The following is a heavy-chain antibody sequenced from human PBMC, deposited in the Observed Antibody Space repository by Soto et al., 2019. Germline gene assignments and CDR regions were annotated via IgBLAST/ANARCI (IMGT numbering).Heavy chain of an antibody. CDR1: GGSISSSSYY. CDR3: ARHRGPMVRGVSSNWFDP. D-gene: IGHD3-10*01. V-gene: IGHV4-39*01. J-gene: IGHJ5*02. CDR2: IYYSGST. Sequence: QLQLQDSGPGLVKPSETLSLTCTVSGGSISSSSYYWGWIRQPPGTGLEWIGSIYYSGSTYYNPSLKSPIHISVDTSKNQSSLTLSSVTAADTAVYYCARHRGPMVRGVSSNWFDPRCQGTLVTVSS.